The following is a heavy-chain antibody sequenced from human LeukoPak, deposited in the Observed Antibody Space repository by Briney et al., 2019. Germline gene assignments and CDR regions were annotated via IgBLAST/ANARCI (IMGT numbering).Heavy chain of an antibody. CDR1: GFTFSTFD. CDR3: AKGLTYNFWGGPIDY. Sequence: PGGSLRLSCAASGFTFSTFDLHWVRQAPGKGLEWVALISYDGSNEYYADSVKGRFAISRDNSKNTLFLQLNSLRAEDTAIYYCAKGLTYNFWGGPIDYWGQGTLVTVSS. CDR2: ISYDGSNE. J-gene: IGHJ4*02. D-gene: IGHD3-3*01. V-gene: IGHV3-30*18.